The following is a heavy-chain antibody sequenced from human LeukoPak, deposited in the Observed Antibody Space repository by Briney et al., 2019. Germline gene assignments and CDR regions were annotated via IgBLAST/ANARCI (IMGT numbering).Heavy chain of an antibody. CDR3: ARDGGPYDFWSGYYSIYYYMDV. CDR2: IIPILGIA. CDR1: GGTFSSYT. J-gene: IGHJ6*03. D-gene: IGHD3-3*01. V-gene: IGHV1-69*04. Sequence: ASVKVSCKASGGTFSSYTISWVRQAPGQGLEWVGRIIPILGIANYAQKFQGRVTITADKSTSTAYMELSSLRAEDTAVYYCARDGGPYDFWSGYYSIYYYMDVWGKGTTVTVSS.